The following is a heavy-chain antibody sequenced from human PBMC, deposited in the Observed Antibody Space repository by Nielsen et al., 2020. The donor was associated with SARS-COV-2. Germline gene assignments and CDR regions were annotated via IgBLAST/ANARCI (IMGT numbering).Heavy chain of an antibody. J-gene: IGHJ5*02. D-gene: IGHD6-13*01. Sequence: SETLSLTCAVYGGSFSGYYWSWIRQTPGKGLEWIGEINHSGSTNYNPSLKSRVTISVDTSKNQFSLKLSSVTAADTAVYYCARDHTAAGPNWFDPWGQGTLVTVSS. CDR2: INHSGST. V-gene: IGHV4-34*01. CDR3: ARDHTAAGPNWFDP. CDR1: GGSFSGYY.